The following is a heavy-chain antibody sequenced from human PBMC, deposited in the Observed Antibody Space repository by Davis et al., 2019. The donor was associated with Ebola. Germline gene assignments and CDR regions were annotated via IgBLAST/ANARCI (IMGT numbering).Heavy chain of an antibody. J-gene: IGHJ6*02. CDR2: ISAYNGIT. V-gene: IGHV1-18*01. CDR1: GYTFTSYG. CDR3: ARDEDCSGGSCVVYYYGMDV. D-gene: IGHD2-15*01. Sequence: ASVKVSCKASGYTFTSYGISWVRQAPGQGLEWMGWISAYNGITKYAQKLQGRVTMTTDTSTSTAYMELRSLRSDDTAVYYCARDEDCSGGSCVVYYYGMDVWGQGTTVTVSS.